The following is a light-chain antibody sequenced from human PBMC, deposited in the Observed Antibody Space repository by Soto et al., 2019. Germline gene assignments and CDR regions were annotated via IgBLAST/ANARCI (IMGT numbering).Light chain of an antibody. CDR1: QSVGKY. Sequence: EIVMPQSPATLSLSPGERATLSCRASQSVGKYLVWYQQKPGQAPRLLIYDASNRAPGIPARFSGSAAGIDFTLTISIREPEDFAFYDCQHFGGTTFTLGQGTRLEIK. CDR3: QHFGGTTFT. J-gene: IGKJ5*01. CDR2: DAS. V-gene: IGKV3D-11*02.